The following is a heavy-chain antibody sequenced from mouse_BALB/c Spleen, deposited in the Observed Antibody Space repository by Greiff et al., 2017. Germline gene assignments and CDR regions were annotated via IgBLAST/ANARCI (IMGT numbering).Heavy chain of an antibody. CDR3: ARETARATGFAY. V-gene: IGHV2-9*02. J-gene: IGHJ3*01. CDR2: ILAGGST. D-gene: IGHD3-2*01. CDR1: GFSLTSYG. Sequence: VQLQQSGPGLVAPSQSLSITCTVSGFSLTSYGVHWVRQPPGKGLEWLGVILAGGSTNYNSALMSRLSISKDNSKSQVFLKMNSLQTDDTAMYYCARETARATGFAYWGQGTLVTVSA.